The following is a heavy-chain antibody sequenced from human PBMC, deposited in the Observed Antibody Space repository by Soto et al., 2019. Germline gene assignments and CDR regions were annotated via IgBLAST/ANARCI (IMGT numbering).Heavy chain of an antibody. V-gene: IGHV4-59*01. CDR1: GGSISSYY. J-gene: IGHJ6*02. CDR2: IYYSGST. CDR3: ARGTFLEWFTGMDV. D-gene: IGHD3-3*01. Sequence: SETLSLTCTVSGGSISSYYWSWIRQPPGKGLEWIGYIYYSGSTNYNPSLKSRVTISVDTSENQFSLKLSSVTAADTAVYYCARGTFLEWFTGMDVWGQGTTVTVSS.